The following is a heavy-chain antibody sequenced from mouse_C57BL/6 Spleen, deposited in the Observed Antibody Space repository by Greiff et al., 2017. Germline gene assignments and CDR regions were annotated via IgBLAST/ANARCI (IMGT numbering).Heavy chain of an antibody. J-gene: IGHJ2*01. V-gene: IGHV1-26*01. D-gene: IGHD2-1*01. Sequence: VQLQQSGPELVKPGASVKISCKASGYTFTDYYMNWVKQSHGKSLEWIGDINPNNGGTSYNQKFKGKATLTVDKSSSTAYMELRSLTAEDSAVYYCARGDGTEDWGQGTTLTVSS. CDR2: INPNNGGT. CDR1: GYTFTDYY. CDR3: ARGDGTED.